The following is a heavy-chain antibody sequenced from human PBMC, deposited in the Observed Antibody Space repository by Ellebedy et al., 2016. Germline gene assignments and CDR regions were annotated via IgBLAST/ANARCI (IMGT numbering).Heavy chain of an antibody. CDR2: INHSGST. CDR1: GGSFSGYY. J-gene: IGHJ4*02. CDR3: ASHDFYNSGSYYFDY. Sequence: GSLRLSCAVYGGSFSGYYWSWIRQPPGKGLEWIGEINHSGSTNYNPSLKSRVTISVATSKNQFSLKLSSVTAADTAVYYCASHDFYNSGSYYFDYWGQGTLVTVSS. D-gene: IGHD3-10*01. V-gene: IGHV4-34*01.